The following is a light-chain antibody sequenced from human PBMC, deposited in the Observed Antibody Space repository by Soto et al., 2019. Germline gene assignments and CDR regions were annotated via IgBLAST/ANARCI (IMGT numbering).Light chain of an antibody. CDR2: GAS. CDR3: QQYKNWPL. J-gene: IGKJ5*01. CDR1: KLVGSS. V-gene: IGKV3-15*01. Sequence: PQSPDTLSLYPGERASLSCGASKLVGSSMAWYHQKPGQPPRLLIYGASTRAAGVPARFSGSGSGTEFTLTISSLQSEDFAVYYCQQYKNWPLFGQGTRLEIK.